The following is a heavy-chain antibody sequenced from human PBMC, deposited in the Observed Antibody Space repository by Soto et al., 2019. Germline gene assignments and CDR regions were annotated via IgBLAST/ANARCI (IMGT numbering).Heavy chain of an antibody. CDR2: IWYDGSNK. D-gene: IGHD2-2*01. CDR3: ARDISSTLPDYFDL. CDR1: GFTFSNYG. V-gene: IGHV3-33*01. Sequence: QVQLVESGGGVLEPGRSLRLSSAASGFTFSNYGMHWVRKAPGKGLEWVTVIWYDGSNKYYADSVKGRFTISRDNSKNTLYLQMNSLRAEDTAVYYCARDISSTLPDYFDLWGRGTLVTVSS. J-gene: IGHJ2*01.